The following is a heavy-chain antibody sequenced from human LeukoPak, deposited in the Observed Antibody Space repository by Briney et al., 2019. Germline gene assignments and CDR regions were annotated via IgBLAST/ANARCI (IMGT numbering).Heavy chain of an antibody. CDR3: ASSIVRGGYGDYDY. CDR2: ISGSGDST. D-gene: IGHD3-10*01. CDR1: GFTFSDYV. J-gene: IGHJ4*02. V-gene: IGHV3-23*01. Sequence: GGSLRLSCAASGFTFSDYVMSWVRQAPGKGLEWVSAISGSGDSTYYSDSVKARFTSSRDNSRNTPYLQIHSLRAEDTAIYYCASSIVRGGYGDYDYWGQGTQVIVSS.